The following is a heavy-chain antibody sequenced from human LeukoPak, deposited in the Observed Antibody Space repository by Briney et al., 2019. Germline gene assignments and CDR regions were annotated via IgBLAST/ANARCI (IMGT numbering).Heavy chain of an antibody. CDR2: IRYDGSDK. J-gene: IGHJ4*02. Sequence: PGGSLRLSCAASGFTFSSYGMHWVRQAPGKGLEWVAFIRYDGSDKDYVDSVKGRFTISRDNSKNTLYLQMNSLRAEGTAVYYCAKDRDKGNYYFDYWGQGTLVTVSS. CDR3: AKDRDKGNYYFDY. CDR1: GFTFSSYG. D-gene: IGHD1-7*01. V-gene: IGHV3-30*02.